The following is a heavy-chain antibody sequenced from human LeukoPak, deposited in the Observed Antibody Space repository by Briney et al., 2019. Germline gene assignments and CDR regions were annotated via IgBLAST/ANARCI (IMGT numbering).Heavy chain of an antibody. CDR1: GGSFSGYY. V-gene: IGHV4-34*01. CDR2: INHSGST. D-gene: IGHD3-10*01. CDR3: ARALTLPYYDGSGSYSGYMDV. J-gene: IGHJ6*03. Sequence: SETLSLTCAVYGGSFSGYYWSWIRQPPGKGLEWIGEINHSGSTNYNPSPKSRVTISVDTSKNQFSLKLSSVTAADTAVYYWARALTLPYYDGSGSYSGYMDVWGKGTTVTVSS.